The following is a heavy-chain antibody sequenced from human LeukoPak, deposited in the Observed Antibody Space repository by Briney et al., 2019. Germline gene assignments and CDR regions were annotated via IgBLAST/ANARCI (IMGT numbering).Heavy chain of an antibody. Sequence: PSETLSLTCTVSGGSISSGGYYWSWIRQHPGKGLEWIGYIYYSGSTHYNPSLKSRVTISVDTSKNQFSLKLSSVTAADTAVYYCARDSLRSSGDYFDYWGQGTLVTVSS. CDR2: IYYSGST. D-gene: IGHD3-10*01. J-gene: IGHJ4*02. V-gene: IGHV4-31*03. CDR1: GGSISSGGYY. CDR3: ARDSLRSSGDYFDY.